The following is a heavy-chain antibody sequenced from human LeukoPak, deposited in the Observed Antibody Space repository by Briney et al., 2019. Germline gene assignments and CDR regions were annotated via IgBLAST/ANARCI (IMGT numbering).Heavy chain of an antibody. V-gene: IGHV4-4*07. CDR2: IYTSGSS. CDR3: ARDQYYYDSSGYLFDY. D-gene: IGHD3-22*01. Sequence: PSETLSLTCTVSGGSISSYYWSWIRQPAGKGLEWIGRIYTSGSSNYNPSLKSRVTMSVDTSKNQFSLKLSSVTAADTAVYYCARDQYYYDSSGYLFDYWGQGTLVTVSS. CDR1: GGSISSYY. J-gene: IGHJ4*02.